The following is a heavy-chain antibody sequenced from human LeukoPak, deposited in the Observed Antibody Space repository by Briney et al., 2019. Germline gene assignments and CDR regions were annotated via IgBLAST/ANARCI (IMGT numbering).Heavy chain of an antibody. V-gene: IGHV4-4*07. CDR2: IYTSGSS. CDR3: ARDQYYYDSSGYLFDY. D-gene: IGHD3-22*01. Sequence: PSETLSLTCTVSGGSISSYYWSWIRQPAGKGLEWIGRIYTSGSSNYNPSLKSRVTMSVDTSKNQFSLKLSSVTAADTAVYYCARDQYYYDSSGYLFDYWGQGTLVTVSS. CDR1: GGSISSYY. J-gene: IGHJ4*02.